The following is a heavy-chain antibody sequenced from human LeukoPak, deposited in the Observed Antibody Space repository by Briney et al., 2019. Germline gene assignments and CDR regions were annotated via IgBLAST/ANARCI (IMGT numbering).Heavy chain of an antibody. CDR3: VRKNATHWANEY. CDR1: DYTFTNYG. J-gene: IGHJ4*02. CDR2: ISGYNGNT. V-gene: IGHV1-18*01. D-gene: IGHD7-27*01. Sequence: ASVKVSCKASDYTFTNYGSYWVRQAPGQGLEWMGWISGYNGNTNYAQKVQGRVNMTTDTSKSTIYMELGSLRADDTSVYYCVRKNATHWANEYWGQGSLVTVSS.